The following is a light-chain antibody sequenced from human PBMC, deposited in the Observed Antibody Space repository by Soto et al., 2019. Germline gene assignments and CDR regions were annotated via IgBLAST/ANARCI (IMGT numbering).Light chain of an antibody. J-gene: IGKJ1*01. V-gene: IGKV3-20*01. CDR1: QSVSNNY. CDR3: QQYGSSGT. CDR2: GAS. Sequence: EIVLTQSPGTLSLSPGERATLSCRASQSVSNNYLAWYQQKPGQAPRLLIYGASNRATGIPDRFSGSGSGKDFPLTISRLEAEEFAVYYWQQYGSSGTFGQGTKVEIK.